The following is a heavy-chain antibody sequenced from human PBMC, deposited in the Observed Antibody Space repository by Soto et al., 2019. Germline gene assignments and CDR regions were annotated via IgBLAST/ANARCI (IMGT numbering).Heavy chain of an antibody. Sequence: SQTLSLTCAISVDSVSSNRASWNWIRQSPSRGLEWLGRTYYRSKWYNDYAVSVKSRITINPDTSKNQFSLQLNSVTPEDTAVYYCARSIAVAKANWFDPWGQGTLVTVSS. CDR2: TYYRSKWYN. V-gene: IGHV6-1*01. D-gene: IGHD6-19*01. J-gene: IGHJ5*02. CDR1: VDSVSSNRAS. CDR3: ARSIAVAKANWFDP.